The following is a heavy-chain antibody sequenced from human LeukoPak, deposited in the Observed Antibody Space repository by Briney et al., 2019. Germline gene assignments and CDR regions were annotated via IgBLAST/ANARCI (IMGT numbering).Heavy chain of an antibody. CDR2: TYYRSKWSF. J-gene: IGHJ4*02. CDR1: GDSIFTNNVA. V-gene: IGHV6-1*01. D-gene: IGHD6-6*01. CDR3: ARGKYTSFDN. Sequence: ASQTLSLTCAISGDSIFTNNVAWNWIRQSPSRGLEWLGRTYYRSKWSFDYAVSVKGRITINADTSKNQFSLQLSSVTPEDTAVYYCARGKYTSFDNWGQGTLVTVSS.